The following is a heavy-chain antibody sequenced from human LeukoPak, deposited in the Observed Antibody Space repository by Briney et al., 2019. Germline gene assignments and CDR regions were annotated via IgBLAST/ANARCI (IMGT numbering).Heavy chain of an antibody. V-gene: IGHV3-23*01. CDR1: GFTFGTSA. D-gene: IGHD3-16*01. CDR2: ITSGDGSP. J-gene: IGHJ4*02. CDR3: TKRGAYYVDY. Sequence: GGSLRLSCAASGFTFGTSAMSWVRQTPEKGLEWVSTITSGDGSPYYADSVKGRFTISRDNSNNMLYLQMNSLRAEDTAVYYCTKRGAYYVDYWGRGIPVTASS.